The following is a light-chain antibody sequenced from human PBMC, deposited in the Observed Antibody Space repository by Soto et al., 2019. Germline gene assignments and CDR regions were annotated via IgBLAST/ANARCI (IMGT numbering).Light chain of an antibody. CDR3: SSYTSSTTLV. CDR2: DVY. J-gene: IGLJ1*01. Sequence: QSVLTQPASVSASPGQSITISCTGNSGDISGYYYVSWYQQHPGKAPNLMIYDVYHRSSGFFNRFSAFKSGNTASLTISGLQAEDEADYYCSSYTSSTTLVFGTGTKVTVL. V-gene: IGLV2-14*03. CDR1: SGDISGYYY.